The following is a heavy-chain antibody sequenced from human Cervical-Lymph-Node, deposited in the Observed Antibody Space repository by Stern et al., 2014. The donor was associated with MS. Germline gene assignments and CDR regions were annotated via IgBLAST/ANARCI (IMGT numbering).Heavy chain of an antibody. CDR3: ARSHYYGSGRDRYFDY. D-gene: IGHD3-10*01. J-gene: IGHJ4*02. V-gene: IGHV4-31*03. Sequence: QLQLQESGPGLVKPSQTLSLTCTVSGGSISSGGYYWSWIRQHPGKGLEWIGYIYYNGSTYCNPSLKSRVTISVDTSKNQFSLKLSSVTASDTAVYYCARSHYYGSGRDRYFDYWGQGTLVTVSS. CDR2: IYYNGST. CDR1: GGSISSGGYY.